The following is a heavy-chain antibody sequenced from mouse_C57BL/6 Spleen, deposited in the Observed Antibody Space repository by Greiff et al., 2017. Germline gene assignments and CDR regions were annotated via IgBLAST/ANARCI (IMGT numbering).Heavy chain of an antibody. CDR3: ARGPMDY. Sequence: EVQLVESGGVLVKPGGSLKLSCAASGFTFSDYGMHWVRQAPEKGLEWVAYISSGSSTIYYADTVKGRFTISIYNAKNTLFLQMTSLRSEDTAVYYCARGPMDYWGQGTSVTVSS. CDR1: GFTFSDYG. CDR2: ISSGSSTI. V-gene: IGHV5-17*01. J-gene: IGHJ4*01.